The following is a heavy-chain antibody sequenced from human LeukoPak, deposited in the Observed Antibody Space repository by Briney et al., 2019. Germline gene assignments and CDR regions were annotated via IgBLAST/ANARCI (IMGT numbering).Heavy chain of an antibody. CDR3: ARGRDKRRLARNYFDY. CDR2: INHSGST. Sequence: ASETLSLTCAVSGGSISSGGYSWSWIRQPPGKGLEWIGEINHSGSTNYNPSLKSRVTISVDTSKNQFSLKLSSVTAADTAVYYCARGRDKRRLARNYFDYWGQGTLVTVSS. V-gene: IGHV4-34*01. D-gene: IGHD3-3*02. J-gene: IGHJ4*02. CDR1: GGSISSGGYS.